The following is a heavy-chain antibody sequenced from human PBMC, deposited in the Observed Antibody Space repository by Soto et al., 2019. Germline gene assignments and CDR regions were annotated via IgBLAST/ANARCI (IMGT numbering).Heavy chain of an antibody. J-gene: IGHJ6*02. CDR1: GYTFIRYG. CDR2: ISPYNDYT. CDR3: TRGDYYDAVWAKLNQDGLDV. V-gene: IGHV1-18*01. D-gene: IGHD3-16*01. Sequence: QVRLVQPAAEVKKPGASVKVSCKTSGYTFIRYGIAWVRQAPGQGLESMGWISPYNDYTNYAQKFQGRARMTADTSTKTVYLELRPLRSDDTSVYYCTRGDYYDAVWAKLNQDGLDVWSQGTTFSVSS.